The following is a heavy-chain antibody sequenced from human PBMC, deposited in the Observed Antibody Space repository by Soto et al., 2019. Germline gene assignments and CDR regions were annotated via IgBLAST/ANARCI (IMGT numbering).Heavy chain of an antibody. CDR1: GFTFGNYA. J-gene: IGHJ3*01. V-gene: IGHV3-23*01. Sequence: DVQLLESGGGLVQPGGSLRLACAASGFTFGNYAINWVRLAPGKGLEWVSGISGGGGSTYYADSVKGRFNIFRDTSKNTVFLQMNSLRADDTAVYYCAKGFIVVVTVLRPDDAFDVWGQGTMVTVSS. D-gene: IGHD2-21*02. CDR2: ISGGGGST. CDR3: AKGFIVVVTVLRPDDAFDV.